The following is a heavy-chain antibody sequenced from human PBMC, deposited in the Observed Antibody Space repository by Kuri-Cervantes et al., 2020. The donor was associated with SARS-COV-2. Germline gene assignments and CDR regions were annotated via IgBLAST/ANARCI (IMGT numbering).Heavy chain of an antibody. CDR1: GFTFSSYP. CDR2: LLYDGSNK. Sequence: GESLKISCAASGFTFSSYPMHWVRQAPGKGLEWVALLLYDGSNKYYADSVKGRFTISRDNAKNSLYLQMNSLRDEDTAVYYCARGGYCTNGVCYPSRAGWPHFDYWGQGTLVTVSS. D-gene: IGHD2-8*01. CDR3: ARGGYCTNGVCYPSRAGWPHFDY. V-gene: IGHV3-30*07. J-gene: IGHJ4*02.